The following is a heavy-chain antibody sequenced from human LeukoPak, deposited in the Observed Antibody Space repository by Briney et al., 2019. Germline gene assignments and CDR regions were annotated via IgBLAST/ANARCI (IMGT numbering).Heavy chain of an antibody. CDR3: AKEYRTKGAFAI. D-gene: IGHD1-26*01. CDR2: ISGSGGST. J-gene: IGHJ3*02. CDR1: GFTLGDYA. V-gene: IGHV3-23*01. Sequence: GGSLRLSCTGSGFTLGDYALSWVRQAPGKGLEWVSAISGSGGSTYYADSVKGRFTISRDNSKNTLYLQMNSLRAEDTAVYYCAKEYRTKGAFAIWGQGTMVTVSS.